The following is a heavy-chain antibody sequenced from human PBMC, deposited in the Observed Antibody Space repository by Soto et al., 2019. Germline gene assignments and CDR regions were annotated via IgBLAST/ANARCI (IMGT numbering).Heavy chain of an antibody. Sequence: SETLSLTCTVYGGSFSCYYWTWIRQPPGTGLEWIGEINHSGSTNYNPSLKSRVTISVDTSKNQFSLKLTSVTAADTAVYYCARRYGYSFDYWGQGTLVTVSS. CDR1: GGSFSCYY. J-gene: IGHJ4*02. CDR2: INHSGST. CDR3: ARRYGYSFDY. D-gene: IGHD5-18*01. V-gene: IGHV4-34*01.